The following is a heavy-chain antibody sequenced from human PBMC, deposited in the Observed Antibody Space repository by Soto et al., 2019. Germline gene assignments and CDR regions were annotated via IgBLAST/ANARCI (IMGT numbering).Heavy chain of an antibody. Sequence: ASVKVSCKASGYTFTSYGIHWVRQAPGQRLAWMGWINAANGDTKYSPKSQGRVTITRDTSASTAYMELSSLRSEDTAVYYCVRRHVSATGIDWFDPWGQGTLVTVPQ. CDR2: INAANGDT. D-gene: IGHD6-13*01. CDR1: GYTFTSYG. CDR3: VRRHVSATGIDWFDP. V-gene: IGHV1-3*01. J-gene: IGHJ5*02.